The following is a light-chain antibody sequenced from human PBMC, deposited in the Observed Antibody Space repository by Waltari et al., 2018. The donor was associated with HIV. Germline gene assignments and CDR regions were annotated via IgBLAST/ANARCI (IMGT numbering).Light chain of an antibody. CDR3: QSYDNVLTAVI. J-gene: IGLJ2*01. V-gene: IGLV1-40*01. Sequence: QSVLTQPPSVSGAPGQTVTVSCTGSTSNLGANFDVHWYQHLPGTAPKLLIYGNNNRPSGVPARFSGSRSRSSASLAITGLQAEDEADYYCQSYDNVLTAVIFGGGTKVTVL. CDR1: TSNLGANFD. CDR2: GNN.